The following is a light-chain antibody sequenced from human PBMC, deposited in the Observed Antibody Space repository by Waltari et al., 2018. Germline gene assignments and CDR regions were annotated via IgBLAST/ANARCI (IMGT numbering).Light chain of an antibody. CDR3: QQYDHFPPLT. J-gene: IGKJ4*01. Sequence: DIQMTQSPSSLSASVGDRVTITCRASQGINNNLCWYQQKPVKAPKRLIYYASSLESGVPSRFSGSGSGTDYMLTISSLQPEDIGTYYCQQYDHFPPLTFGGGTKVEIK. V-gene: IGKV1-33*01. CDR2: YAS. CDR1: QGINNN.